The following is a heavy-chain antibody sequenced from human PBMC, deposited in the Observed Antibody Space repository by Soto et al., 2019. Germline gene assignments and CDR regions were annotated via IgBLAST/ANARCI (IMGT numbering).Heavy chain of an antibody. CDR2: IDPSDSYT. CDR3: ASLDFWSGYYAY. J-gene: IGHJ4*02. Sequence: GASLKLSCQGSGYSFTIYWISWVRQMPGKGLEWMGRIDPSDSYTNYSPSFQGHVTISADKSISTAYLQWSSLKASDTAMYYCASLDFWSGYYAYWGQGTLVTVSS. CDR1: GYSFTIYW. V-gene: IGHV5-10-1*01. D-gene: IGHD3-3*01.